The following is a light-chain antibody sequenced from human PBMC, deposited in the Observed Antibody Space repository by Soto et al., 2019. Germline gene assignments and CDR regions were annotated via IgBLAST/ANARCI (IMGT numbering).Light chain of an antibody. CDR2: GAS. CDR3: QQYGSSPRT. V-gene: IGKV3-20*01. CDR1: QSISSSY. J-gene: IGKJ1*01. Sequence: EIVLTQSPGTLSLSPGERATLSCRARQSISSSYLIWYQQKPGQAPRLLIYGASSRATGIPDRFSSSGSGTDFTLTIRRLEPEDFAVYYCQQYGSSPRTFGQGTKVDIK.